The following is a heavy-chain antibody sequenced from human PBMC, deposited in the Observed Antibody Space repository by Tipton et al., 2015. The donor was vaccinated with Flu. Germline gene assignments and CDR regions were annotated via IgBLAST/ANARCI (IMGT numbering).Heavy chain of an antibody. CDR3: ARSGYSYGYVDY. V-gene: IGHV3-66*02. Sequence: SLRLSCAASEFTVTDYYMNWVRQAPGKGLEWVSVIYTGGRTHYAESVRGRFTFSRDASKNTLYLQMNSLSPEDTAMYYCARSGYSYGYVDYWGQGTLVTVSS. CDR1: EFTVTDYY. CDR2: IYTGGRT. D-gene: IGHD5-18*01. J-gene: IGHJ4*02.